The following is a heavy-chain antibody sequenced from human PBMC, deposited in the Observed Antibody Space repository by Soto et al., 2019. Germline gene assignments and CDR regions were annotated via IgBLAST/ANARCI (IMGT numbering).Heavy chain of an antibody. CDR1: GFTFSSYS. Sequence: PGVSLRLTSAASGFTFSSYSMNWVRQAPGKGLEWVSYISSSSSTIYYADSVRGRFTISRDNAKNSLYLQMNSLRDEDTAVYYCASLREYDSSGYYPDSSLDAFDIRGQGTMVTVSS. V-gene: IGHV3-48*02. J-gene: IGHJ3*02. CDR3: ASLREYDSSGYYPDSSLDAFDI. D-gene: IGHD3-22*01. CDR2: ISSSSSTI.